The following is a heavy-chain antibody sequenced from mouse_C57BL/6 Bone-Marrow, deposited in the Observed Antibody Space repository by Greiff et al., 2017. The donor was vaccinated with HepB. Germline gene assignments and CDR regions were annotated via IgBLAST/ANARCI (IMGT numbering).Heavy chain of an antibody. CDR3: ARDYGSSYSYWYFDV. V-gene: IGHV1-55*01. D-gene: IGHD1-1*01. CDR2: IYPGSGST. CDR1: GYTFTSYW. J-gene: IGHJ1*03. Sequence: VQLQQPGAELVKPGASVKMSCKASGYTFTSYWITWVKQRPGQGLEWIGDIYPGSGSTNYNEKFKSKATLTVDTSSSTAYMQLSSLTSEDSAVYYCARDYGSSYSYWYFDVWGTGTTVTVSS.